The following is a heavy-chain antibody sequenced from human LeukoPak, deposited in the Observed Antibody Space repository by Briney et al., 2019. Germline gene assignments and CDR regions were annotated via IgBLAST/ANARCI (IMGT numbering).Heavy chain of an antibody. J-gene: IGHJ4*02. V-gene: IGHV1-46*01. CDR2: INPSGGST. CDR1: GYTFTSYY. Sequence: ASVKVSCKASGYTFTSYYMHWVRQAPGQGLEWMGIINPSGGSTSYAQKFQGRVTMTRDTSTSTVYMELSSLRSEDTAVYYCARGLISNYDILTGYSIDYWGQGTLVTVSS. CDR3: ARGLISNYDILTGYSIDY. D-gene: IGHD3-9*01.